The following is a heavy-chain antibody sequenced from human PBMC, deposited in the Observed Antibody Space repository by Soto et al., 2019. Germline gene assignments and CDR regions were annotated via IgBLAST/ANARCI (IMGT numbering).Heavy chain of an antibody. CDR1: GGSITNYY. CDR3: ARHGFGSLHGLVDV. J-gene: IGHJ6*02. CDR2: IQYNGYS. D-gene: IGHD3-10*01. Sequence: QVQLQESGPGLVKPSETLSLTCTVSGGSITNYYCSWFRQPPGKGLEWIGYIQYNGYSAYNLSLKRRVTMSMDTSKTQSSLMLEPVTATDAAVYYCARHGFGSLHGLVDVWGQGTTVIVSS. V-gene: IGHV4-59*08.